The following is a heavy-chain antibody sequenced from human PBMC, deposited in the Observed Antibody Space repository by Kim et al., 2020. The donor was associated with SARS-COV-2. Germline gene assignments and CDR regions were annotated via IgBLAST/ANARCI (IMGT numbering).Heavy chain of an antibody. CDR3: ARDFDEDYVWGSHGLDY. D-gene: IGHD3-16*01. CDR1: GFTFSDYY. CDR2: ISSSSSYT. Sequence: GGSLRLSCAASGFTFSDYYMSWIRQAPGKGLEWVSYISSSSSYTNYADSVKGRFTISRDNAKNSLYLQMNSLRAEDTAVYYCARDFDEDYVWGSHGLDYWGQGTLVTVSS. J-gene: IGHJ4*02. V-gene: IGHV3-11*06.